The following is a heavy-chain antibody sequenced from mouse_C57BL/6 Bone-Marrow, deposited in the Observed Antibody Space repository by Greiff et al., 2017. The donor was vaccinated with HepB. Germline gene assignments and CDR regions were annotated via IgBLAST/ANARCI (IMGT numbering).Heavy chain of an antibody. J-gene: IGHJ1*03. CDR1: GFNIKDYY. D-gene: IGHD1-1*01. CDR3: TTDYYGSSYWYFDV. V-gene: IGHV14-1*01. CDR2: IDPEDGDT. Sequence: VQLQQSGAELVRPGASVKLSCTASGFNIKDYYMHWVKQRPEQGLEWIGRIDPEDGDTEYAPKFQGKATMTADTSSNTAYMQRSSLTSEDTAVYYCTTDYYGSSYWYFDVWGTGTTVTVSS.